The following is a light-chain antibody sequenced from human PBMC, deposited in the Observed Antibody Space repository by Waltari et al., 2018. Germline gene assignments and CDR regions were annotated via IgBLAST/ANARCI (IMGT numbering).Light chain of an antibody. Sequence: NFMLTQPHSVSVSPGKTVTISCTGSSGSIASNYVQCYQARPRSAPTTVIYEDNQRPSGVPDRFSGSIDSSSNSASLTISGLKTEDEADYYCQSYDSSLWVFGGGTKLTVL. J-gene: IGLJ3*02. V-gene: IGLV6-57*02. CDR2: EDN. CDR3: QSYDSSLWV. CDR1: SGSIASNY.